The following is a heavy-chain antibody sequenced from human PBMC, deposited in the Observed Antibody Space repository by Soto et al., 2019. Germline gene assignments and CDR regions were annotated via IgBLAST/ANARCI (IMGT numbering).Heavy chain of an antibody. CDR2: IYYSGST. CDR1: GGSISSGDYY. Sequence: SETLSLTCTVSGGSISSGDYYWSWIRLPPGKGLEWIGYIYYSGSTYYNPSLKSRVTISVDTSKNQFSLKLSSVTAADTAVYYCAIGRGYCISTSCHYYYGMDVWGQGTTVTVSS. V-gene: IGHV4-30-4*01. D-gene: IGHD2-2*01. J-gene: IGHJ6*02. CDR3: AIGRGYCISTSCHYYYGMDV.